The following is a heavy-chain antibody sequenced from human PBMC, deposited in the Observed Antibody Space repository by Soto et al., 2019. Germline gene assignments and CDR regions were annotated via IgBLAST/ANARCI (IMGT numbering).Heavy chain of an antibody. CDR3: ARVDDYVWGSFRP. J-gene: IGHJ4*02. CDR1: GYTFTTHG. V-gene: IGHV1-18*04. Sequence: ASVKVSCKASGYTFTTHGISWVRQAPGQGLEWMGWISPYNGKTTYAQKVQGRVTMTTDTSTSTAYMELRGLRSDEPAVYYCARVDDYVWGSFRPWGQGTQVTVSS. CDR2: ISPYNGKT. D-gene: IGHD3-16*02.